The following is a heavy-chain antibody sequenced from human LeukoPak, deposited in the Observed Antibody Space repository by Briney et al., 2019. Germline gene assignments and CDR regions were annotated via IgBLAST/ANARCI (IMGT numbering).Heavy chain of an antibody. CDR2: IYYSGST. CDR1: GGSISSYY. J-gene: IGHJ6*03. V-gene: IGHV4-59*01. Sequence: SETLSLTCTVSGGSISSYYWSWIRQPPGKGLEWIGYIYYSGSTNYNPSLKSRVTISVDTFKNQFSLKLSSVTAADTAVYYCARGRSPEGITMVRGVRKDYYYYYMDVWGKGTTVTVSS. D-gene: IGHD3-10*01. CDR3: ARGRSPEGITMVRGVRKDYYYYYMDV.